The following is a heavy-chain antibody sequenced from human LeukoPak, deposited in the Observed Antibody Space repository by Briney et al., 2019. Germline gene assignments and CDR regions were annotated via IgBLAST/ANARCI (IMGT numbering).Heavy chain of an antibody. J-gene: IGHJ4*02. CDR1: GDSISSYY. V-gene: IGHV4-59*01. CDR3: ARANPYDSSGYYFDY. CDR2: IYYSGST. Sequence: SETLSLTCTVSGDSISSYYWNWIRQPLGKGLEWIGYIYYSGSTNYSPSLKSRVTISVDTSKNQFSLKLSSVTAADTAVYYCARANPYDSSGYYFDYWGQGTLVTVSS. D-gene: IGHD3-22*01.